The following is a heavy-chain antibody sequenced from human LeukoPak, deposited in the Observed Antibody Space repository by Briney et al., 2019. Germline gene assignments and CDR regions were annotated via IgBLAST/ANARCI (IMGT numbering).Heavy chain of an antibody. D-gene: IGHD3-3*01. Sequence: GGSLRLSCAASGFTFSSYSMNWVRQAPGKGLEWVSYISSSSSTIYYADSVKGRFTISRDNAKNSLYLQMNSLRAEDTAVYYCARCVDSWSGPMDVWGKGTTVTVSS. CDR1: GFTFSSYS. V-gene: IGHV3-48*04. CDR3: ARCVDSWSGPMDV. CDR2: ISSSSSTI. J-gene: IGHJ6*03.